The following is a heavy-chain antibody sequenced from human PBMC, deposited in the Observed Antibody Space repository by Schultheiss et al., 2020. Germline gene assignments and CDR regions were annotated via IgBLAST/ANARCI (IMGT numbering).Heavy chain of an antibody. CDR2: IYTSGST. J-gene: IGHJ4*02. Sequence: SETLSLTCTVSGGSISSGSYYWSWIRQPAGKGLEWIGRIYTSGSTNYNPSLKSRVTMSVDTSKNQFSLKLSSVTAADTAVYYCARDRSYGSGSAPDFWGQGTLVTVSS. V-gene: IGHV4-61*02. CDR1: GGSISSGSYY. CDR3: ARDRSYGSGSAPDF. D-gene: IGHD3-10*01.